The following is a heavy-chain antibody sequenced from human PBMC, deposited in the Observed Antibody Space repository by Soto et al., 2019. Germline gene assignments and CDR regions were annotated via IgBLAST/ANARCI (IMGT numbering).Heavy chain of an antibody. CDR2: ISYDGNNK. CDR1: GFTFSSYA. V-gene: IGHV3-30-3*01. CDR3: ARGRGPIISYYFDC. J-gene: IGHJ4*02. D-gene: IGHD3-10*01. Sequence: QVQLVESGGGVVQPGRSLRLSCAASGFTFSSYAMHWVRQAPDKGLEWVAFISYDGNNKNYADSVKGRFTISRDNSKNTLYLQMDSLRAEDTAVYYCARGRGPIISYYFDCWGQGTLVTVSS.